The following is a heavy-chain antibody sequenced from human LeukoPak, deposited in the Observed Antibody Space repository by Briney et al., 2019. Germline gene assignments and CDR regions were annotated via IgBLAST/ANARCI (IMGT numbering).Heavy chain of an antibody. CDR3: ASGFSSYFDY. V-gene: IGHV3-48*03. J-gene: IGHJ4*02. Sequence: GGSLRLSCAASGFTFSSYEMNWVRQAPGKGLEWVSYISSSGSTIYYADPVKGRFTISRDNAKKSLYLQMNSLRAEDTAVYYCASGFSSYFDYWGQGTLVTVSS. CDR1: GFTFSSYE. CDR2: ISSSGSTI. D-gene: IGHD6-6*01.